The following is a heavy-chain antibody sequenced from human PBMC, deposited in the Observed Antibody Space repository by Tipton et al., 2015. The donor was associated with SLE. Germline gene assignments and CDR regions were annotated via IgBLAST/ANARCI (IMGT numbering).Heavy chain of an antibody. CDR2: NSPYNGNT. CDR1: GYTFTSYT. V-gene: IGHV1-18*01. J-gene: IGHJ4*02. Sequence: QAGAEVKKPGASVKVSCKTSGYTFTSYTFSWVRQDPGQGLEWMGWNSPYNGNTNYAQNLQDRVSLTTDISTSTAYMELRSLRSDVTAVYYCAIGPLSPGVILDHWGQGTLVSVSS. D-gene: IGHD3-3*02. CDR3: AIGPLSPGVILDH.